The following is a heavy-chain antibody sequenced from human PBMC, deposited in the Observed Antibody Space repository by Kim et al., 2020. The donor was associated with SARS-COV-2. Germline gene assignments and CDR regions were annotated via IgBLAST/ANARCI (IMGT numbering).Heavy chain of an antibody. Sequence: GGSLRLSCAASGFTFSSYSMNWVHQAPGKGLEWVSYISSSSSTIYYADSVKGRFTISRDNAKNSLYLQMNRLRAEDTAVYYCSGYAYYYYYYGMDVWGQG. CDR3: SGYAYYYYYYGMDV. CDR1: GFTFSSYS. D-gene: IGHD3-22*01. J-gene: IGHJ6*02. V-gene: IGHV3-48*04. CDR2: ISSSSSTI.